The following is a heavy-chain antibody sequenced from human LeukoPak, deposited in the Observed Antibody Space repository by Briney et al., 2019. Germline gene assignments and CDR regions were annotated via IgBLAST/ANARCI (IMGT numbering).Heavy chain of an antibody. CDR3: AKPKYYDSSGYCPFFDY. Sequence: PGGSLRLSCAASGSTLSDQYIDWVRQAPGKGLEWVSAISGSGGSTYYADSVKGRFTISRDNSKNTLYLQMNSLRAEDTAVYYCAKPKYYDSSGYCPFFDYWGQGTLVTVSS. CDR2: ISGSGGST. D-gene: IGHD3-22*01. J-gene: IGHJ4*02. CDR1: GSTLSDQY. V-gene: IGHV3-23*01.